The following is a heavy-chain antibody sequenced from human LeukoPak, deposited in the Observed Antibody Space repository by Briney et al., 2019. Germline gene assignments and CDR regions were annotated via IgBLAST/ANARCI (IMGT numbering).Heavy chain of an antibody. D-gene: IGHD5-24*01. Sequence: ASVKVSCKASGYTSTSYYMHWVRQAPGQGLEWMGIINPSGGSTSYAQKFQGRVTMTRDTSTSTVYMELSSLRSEDTAVYYCARDLRREDGYNVNWFDPWGQGTLVTVSS. CDR1: GYTSTSYY. J-gene: IGHJ5*02. V-gene: IGHV1-46*01. CDR3: ARDLRREDGYNVNWFDP. CDR2: INPSGGST.